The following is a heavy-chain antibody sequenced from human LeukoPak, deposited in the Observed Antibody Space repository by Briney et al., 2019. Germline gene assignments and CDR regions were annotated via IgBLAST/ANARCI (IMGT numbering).Heavy chain of an antibody. CDR1: GGSFSGHY. V-gene: IGHV4-34*01. CDR3: ARGVSGHMDV. D-gene: IGHD3-3*01. CDR2: INHSGST. J-gene: IGHJ6*03. Sequence: SETLSLTCAVYGGSFSGHYWKWVRQPPGKGLEWIGEINHSGSTNYNPPLKSRVTMSIDTSKNQFSLKLSSVTAADTAVYYCARGVSGHMDVWGKGTTVTVSS.